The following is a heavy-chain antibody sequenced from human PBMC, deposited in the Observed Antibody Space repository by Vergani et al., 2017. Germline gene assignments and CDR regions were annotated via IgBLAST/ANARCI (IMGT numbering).Heavy chain of an antibody. J-gene: IGHJ5*02. CDR1: GYTFTGYY. D-gene: IGHD3-22*01. V-gene: IGHV1-2*02. Sequence: QVQLVQSGAEVKKPGASVKVSCKASGYTFTGYYMHWVRQAPGQGLEWMGWINPNSGGTNYAQKFQGRVTMTRDTSISTAYMELSRLRSDDTAVYYCARVAYDYDSSGYHPDNWFDPWGQGTLVAVSS. CDR2: INPNSGGT. CDR3: ARVAYDYDSSGYHPDNWFDP.